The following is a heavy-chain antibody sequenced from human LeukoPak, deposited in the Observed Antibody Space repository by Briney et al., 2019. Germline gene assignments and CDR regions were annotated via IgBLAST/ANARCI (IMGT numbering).Heavy chain of an antibody. D-gene: IGHD2-15*01. Sequence: PGRSLRLSCAASGFTFSSYGMHWVRQVPGKGREWVAVKGRFTISRDNSKNTLFLQMNSLRAEDTAVYYCARDRCSGGSCDSSAEYYQHWGLGTLVTVSS. CDR1: GFTFSSYG. J-gene: IGHJ1*01. V-gene: IGHV3-33*01. CDR3: ARDRCSGGSCDSSAEYYQH.